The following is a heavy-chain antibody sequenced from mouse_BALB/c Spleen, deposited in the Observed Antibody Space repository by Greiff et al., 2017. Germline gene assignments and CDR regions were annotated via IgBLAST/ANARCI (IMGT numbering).Heavy chain of an antibody. J-gene: IGHJ1*01. Sequence: DVKLVESGGGLVQPKGSLKLSCAASGFTFNTYAMNWVRQAPGKGLEWVARIRSKSNNYATYYADSVKDRFTISRDDSQSMLYLQMNNLKTEDTAMYYCVRHPDGYYVSYWYFDVWGAGTTVTVSS. CDR1: GFTFNTYA. D-gene: IGHD2-3*01. CDR2: IRSKSNNYAT. V-gene: IGHV10-1*02. CDR3: VRHPDGYYVSYWYFDV.